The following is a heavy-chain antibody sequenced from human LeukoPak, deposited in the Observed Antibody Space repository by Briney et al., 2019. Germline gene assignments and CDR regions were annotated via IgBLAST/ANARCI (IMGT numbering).Heavy chain of an antibody. CDR1: GGPISSSSYY. J-gene: IGHJ3*02. Sequence: SETLSLTCTVSGGPISSSSYYWGWIRQPPGKRLEWIGSIHYSGRTYDNPSIKSRVTISLDTSKNHFSLKLSSVTAADTAVYYCARPLGYCSGGSCYGDAFDIWGQGTMVTVSS. D-gene: IGHD2-15*01. CDR3: ARPLGYCSGGSCYGDAFDI. V-gene: IGHV4-39*02. CDR2: IHYSGRT.